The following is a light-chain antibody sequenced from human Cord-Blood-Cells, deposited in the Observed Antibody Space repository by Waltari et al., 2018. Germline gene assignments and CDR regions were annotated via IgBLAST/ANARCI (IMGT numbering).Light chain of an antibody. V-gene: IGKV1-27*01. CDR1: QGISNY. CDR2: AAS. J-gene: IGKJ1*01. Sequence: DIQVTHSPSSLSASVGDRVTITCRASQGISNYLAWHQQKPGKVPKLLIYAASTLQSGVPSRFSGSGSWTDFTLTISSLQPEDVATYYCQKYNSAPLTFVQGTKVEIK. CDR3: QKYNSAPLT.